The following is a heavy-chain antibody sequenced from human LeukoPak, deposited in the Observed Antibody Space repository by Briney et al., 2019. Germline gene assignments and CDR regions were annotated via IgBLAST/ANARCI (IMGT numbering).Heavy chain of an antibody. CDR3: TRGAGWLIDY. V-gene: IGHV4-38-2*02. CDR2: FHNSGTS. CDR1: GYSISSGYY. D-gene: IGHD3-16*01. J-gene: IGHJ4*02. Sequence: SETLSLTCTVSGYSISSGYYRGWIRQPPGKGLEWFGYFHNSGTSTYNPSLKSRVTISADTSKNQFSLKLNSLTTADTAVYYCTRGAGWLIDYWGQGILVTVSS.